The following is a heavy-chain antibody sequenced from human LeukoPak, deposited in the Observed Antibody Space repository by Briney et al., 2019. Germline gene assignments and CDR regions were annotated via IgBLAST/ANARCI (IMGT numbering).Heavy chain of an antibody. CDR3: ARSPAWTQTAAGTGSSYYYYMDV. V-gene: IGHV1-18*01. CDR1: GYTFTSYG. CDR2: ISAYNGNT. Sequence: GASVKVSCKASGYTFTSYGISWVRQAPGQGLEWMGWISAYNGNTNYAQKLQGSVTMTTDTSTSTAYMELRSLRSDDTAVYYCARSPAWTQTAAGTGSSYYYYMDVWAKGTTVTVSS. J-gene: IGHJ6*03. D-gene: IGHD6-13*01.